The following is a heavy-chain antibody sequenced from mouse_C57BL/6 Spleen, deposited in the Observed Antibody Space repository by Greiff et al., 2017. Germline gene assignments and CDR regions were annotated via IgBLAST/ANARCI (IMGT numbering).Heavy chain of an antibody. CDR3: TRGVYGNPAWFAY. V-gene: IGHV1-15*01. CDR2: IDPETGGT. Sequence: QVQLKQSGAELVRPGASVTLSCKASGYTFTDYEMHWVKQTPVHGLEWIGAIDPETGGTAYNQKFKGKAILTADKSSSTAYMELRSLTSEDSAVYYCTRGVYGNPAWFAYWGQGTLVTVSA. D-gene: IGHD2-10*02. CDR1: GYTFTDYE. J-gene: IGHJ3*01.